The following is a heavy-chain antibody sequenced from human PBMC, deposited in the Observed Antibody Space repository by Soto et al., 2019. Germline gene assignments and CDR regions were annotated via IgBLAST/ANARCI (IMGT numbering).Heavy chain of an antibody. V-gene: IGHV4-34*01. D-gene: IGHD5-18*01. J-gene: IGHJ4*02. CDR1: GGSFSGYY. Sequence: PSETLSLTXAVYGGSFSGYYWSWIRQPPGKGLEWIGEINHSGSTNYNPSLKSRVTISVDTSKNQFSLKLNSVTAADTAVYYCARALGYTYGHLPIDYWGQGILVTVSS. CDR3: ARALGYTYGHLPIDY. CDR2: INHSGST.